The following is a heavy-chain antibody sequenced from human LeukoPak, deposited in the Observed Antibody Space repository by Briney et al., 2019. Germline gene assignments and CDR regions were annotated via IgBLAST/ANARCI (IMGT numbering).Heavy chain of an antibody. D-gene: IGHD1-26*01. J-gene: IGHJ4*02. Sequence: GGSLRLSCAASRFTFSRYWMIWVRQAAGKGLEGVANINQDGSEKSYVDTLKGRFTISRDNHKPSLYLEMNSLRGEDRALYYCVRGGSRGDYWGQGTLVIVSS. CDR1: RFTFSRYW. CDR2: INQDGSEK. CDR3: VRGGSRGDY. V-gene: IGHV3-7*01.